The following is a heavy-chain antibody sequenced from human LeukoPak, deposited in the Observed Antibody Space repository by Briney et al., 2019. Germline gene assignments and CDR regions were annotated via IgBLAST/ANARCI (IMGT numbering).Heavy chain of an antibody. CDR3: AVLGAQGLYYYGMDV. CDR2: ISGSGGST. J-gene: IGHJ6*02. Sequence: PGGSLRLSCAASGFTFSSYARSWVRQAPGKGLEWVSAISGSGGSTYYADSVKGRFTISRDNSKNTLYLQMNSLRAEDTAVYYCAVLGAQGLYYYGMDVWGQGTTVTVSS. CDR1: GFTFSSYA. V-gene: IGHV3-23*01.